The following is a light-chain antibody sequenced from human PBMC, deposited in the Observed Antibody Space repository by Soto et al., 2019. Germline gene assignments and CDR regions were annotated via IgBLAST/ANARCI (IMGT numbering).Light chain of an antibody. V-gene: IGKV3-20*01. CDR2: GAS. Sequence: EIVVTQSPGTLSLSPGERATLSCRSSQSVSSTYLAWYQQKPGQAPRLLIYGASNRATGIPDRFSGSGSGTDFTRTISRLEPDDFAVYYCQQYGGSRWTFGQGTRVDI. CDR3: QQYGGSRWT. J-gene: IGKJ1*01. CDR1: QSVSSTY.